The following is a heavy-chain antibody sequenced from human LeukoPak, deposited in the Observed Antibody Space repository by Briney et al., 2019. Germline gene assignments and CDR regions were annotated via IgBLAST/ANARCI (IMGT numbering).Heavy chain of an antibody. Sequence: ASVKVSCKASGYTFTSYDINWVRQATGQGLEWMGWMNPNSGNTGYAQKFQGRVTTTRNTSISTAYMELSSLRSEDTAVYYCARYYYDSSGYYFAAFDYWGQGTLVTVSS. J-gene: IGHJ4*02. CDR2: MNPNSGNT. D-gene: IGHD3-22*01. CDR3: ARYYYDSSGYYFAAFDY. V-gene: IGHV1-8*01. CDR1: GYTFTSYD.